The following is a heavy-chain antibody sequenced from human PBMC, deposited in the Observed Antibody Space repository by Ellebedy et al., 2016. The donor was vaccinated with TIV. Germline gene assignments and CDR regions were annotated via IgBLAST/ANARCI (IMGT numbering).Heavy chain of an antibody. CDR2: INPDNGHI. V-gene: IGHV1-18*01. D-gene: IGHD6-13*01. CDR3: ARGDGAAAPNYYSGMGV. Sequence: ASVKVSCXTSGYTFTDYGVSWVRQAPGQGLEWLGWINPDNGHINYAQSVRGRVTITADTSTSTGYMEMRTLNSDDTAVYYCARGDGAAAPNYYSGMGVWGQGTTVTVSS. J-gene: IGHJ6*02. CDR1: GYTFTDYG.